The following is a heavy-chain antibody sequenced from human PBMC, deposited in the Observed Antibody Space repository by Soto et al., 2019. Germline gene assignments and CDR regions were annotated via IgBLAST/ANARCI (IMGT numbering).Heavy chain of an antibody. CDR1: SGAISSSTW. D-gene: IGHD3-9*01. V-gene: IGHV4-4*02. J-gene: IGHJ5*02. Sequence: QVQLQESGPGLVKPSGTLSLTCAVSSGAISSSTWWSWVRQPPGKGLECIGEIYHSGSTNYHPSLTSRVTLSVDKSKRQFALKLSSVTAADTAVYYCARVAPYYDILTGYYRFDPWGQGTLFTVSS. CDR3: ARVAPYYDILTGYYRFDP. CDR2: IYHSGST.